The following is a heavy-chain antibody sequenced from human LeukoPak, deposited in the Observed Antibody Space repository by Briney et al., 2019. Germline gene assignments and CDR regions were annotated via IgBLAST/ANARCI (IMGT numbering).Heavy chain of an antibody. CDR3: TPGVQSWLNY. Sequence: GGPLRLSCATSGFSFSNAWMTWVRQAPGKGLEWVGRIKSKSDGGTTDYAAPVKGRFTISRDDSKNTMYLQMNSLKTEDTAVYYCTPGVQSWLNYWGQGTLVTVSS. J-gene: IGHJ4*02. CDR1: GFSFSNAW. CDR2: IKSKSDGGTT. D-gene: IGHD3-22*01. V-gene: IGHV3-15*05.